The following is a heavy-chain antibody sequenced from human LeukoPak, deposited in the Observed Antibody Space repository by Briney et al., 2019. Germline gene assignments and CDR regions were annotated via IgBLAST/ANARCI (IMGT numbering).Heavy chain of an antibody. CDR1: GFTFSSYW. J-gene: IGHJ4*02. Sequence: GGSLRLSCAASGFTFSSYWMSWVRQAPGKGLEWVSAISGSGGSTYYADSVKGRFTISRDNSKNTLYLQMNSLRVEDTAVYYCAKDQGKYYYGSGTKWPDYWGQGTLVTVSS. CDR2: ISGSGGST. CDR3: AKDQGKYYYGSGTKWPDY. V-gene: IGHV3-23*01. D-gene: IGHD3-10*01.